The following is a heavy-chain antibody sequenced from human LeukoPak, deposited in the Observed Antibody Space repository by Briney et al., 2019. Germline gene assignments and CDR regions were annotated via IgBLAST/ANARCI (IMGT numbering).Heavy chain of an antibody. V-gene: IGHV4-4*02. D-gene: IGHD4-17*01. CDR3: AREVGGDFDALDY. Sequence: SETLSLTCAVSGGSIRSGNWWSWVRQPPGKGLQWIGEIFHSGSTNYNPSLKSRVTISVDNSKNQLSLTLTSVTAADAAVYYCAREVGGDFDALDYWGQGTLVTVSS. J-gene: IGHJ4*02. CDR2: IFHSGST. CDR1: GGSIRSGNW.